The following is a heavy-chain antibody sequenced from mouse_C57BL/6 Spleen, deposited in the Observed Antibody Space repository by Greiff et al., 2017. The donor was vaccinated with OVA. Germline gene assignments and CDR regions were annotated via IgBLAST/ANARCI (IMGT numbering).Heavy chain of an antibody. CDR3: TKNYGNVWYFDV. V-gene: IGHV5-9-1*02. CDR2: ISSGGDYT. CDR1: GFTFSSYA. Sequence: EVKLVESGEGLVKPGGSLKLSCAASGFTFSSYAMSWVRQTPEKRLEWVAYISSGGDYTYYADTVKGRFTISRDNSRNTLYLQMSSLKSEDTAMYYCTKNYGNVWYFDVWGTGTTVTVSS. J-gene: IGHJ1*03. D-gene: IGHD2-1*01.